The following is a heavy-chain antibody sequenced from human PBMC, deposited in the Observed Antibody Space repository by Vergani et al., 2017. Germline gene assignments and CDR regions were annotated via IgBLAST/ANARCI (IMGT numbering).Heavy chain of an antibody. V-gene: IGHV3-48*03. CDR3: ARVASDYYVSLYYYYYYYMDV. Sequence: EVQLVESGGGLVQPGGSLRLSCAASGFTFSSYEMNWVRQAPGKGLEWVSYISSSGSTIYYADSVKGRFTISRDNAKNSLYLQMNSLRAEDTAVYYCARVASDYYVSLYYYYYYYMDVWGKGTTVTVSS. D-gene: IGHD3-22*01. CDR2: ISSSGSTI. J-gene: IGHJ6*03. CDR1: GFTFSSYE.